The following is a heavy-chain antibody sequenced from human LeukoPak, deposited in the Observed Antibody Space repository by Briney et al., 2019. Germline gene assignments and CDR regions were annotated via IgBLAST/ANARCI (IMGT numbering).Heavy chain of an antibody. Sequence: GRSLRLSCAASGFTFSSYAMHWVRQAPGKGLEWVAVISYDGSNKYYADSVKGRFTISRDNPKNTLYLQMNSLRAEDTAVYYCARGGQQWLSYFDYWGQGTLVTVSS. CDR1: GFTFSSYA. CDR2: ISYDGSNK. D-gene: IGHD6-19*01. V-gene: IGHV3-30*04. J-gene: IGHJ4*02. CDR3: ARGGQQWLSYFDY.